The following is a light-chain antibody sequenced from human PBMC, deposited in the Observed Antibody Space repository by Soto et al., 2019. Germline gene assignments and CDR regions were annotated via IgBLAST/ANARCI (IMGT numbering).Light chain of an antibody. CDR2: DAS. CDR3: QQRSGWSLT. CDR1: QGVSRF. Sequence: EIVLTQSPATLSLSPGERAALSCRASQGVSRFLAWYQQKPGQAPRLLIYDASNRATGIPARFSGSGSGTDFTLAINNLEPEDFAVYYCQQRSGWSLTFGGGTKVEIK. V-gene: IGKV3-11*01. J-gene: IGKJ4*01.